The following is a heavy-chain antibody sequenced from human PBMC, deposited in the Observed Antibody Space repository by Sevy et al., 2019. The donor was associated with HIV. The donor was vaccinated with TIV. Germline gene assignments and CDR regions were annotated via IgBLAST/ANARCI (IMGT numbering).Heavy chain of an antibody. CDR2: MNPNSGNT. CDR1: GYTFTSYD. D-gene: IGHD2-2*02. J-gene: IGHJ4*02. CDR3: ARGAHRYCSSTSCYNY. Sequence: ASVKVSCKASGYTFTSYDINWVRQATGQGLGCMGWMNPNSGNTGYAQKFQGRVTITRNTSISTAYMELSSLRSEDTAVYYCARGAHRYCSSTSCYNYWGQGTLVTVSS. V-gene: IGHV1-8*03.